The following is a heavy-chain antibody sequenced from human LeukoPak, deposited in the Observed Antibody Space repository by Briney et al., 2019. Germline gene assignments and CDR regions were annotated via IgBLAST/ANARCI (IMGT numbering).Heavy chain of an antibody. V-gene: IGHV3-30*04. D-gene: IGHD2-15*01. CDR1: GFTFSSYA. CDR3: ARDLLGYCSGGSCSGLR. CDR2: ISYDGSNK. Sequence: GGSLRLSCAASGFTFSSYAMHWVRQAPGKGLEWVAVISYDGSNKYYADSVKGRFTISRDNSKNTLYLQMNSLRAEDTAVYYCARDLLGYCSGGSCSGLRWGQGTLVTVSS. J-gene: IGHJ4*02.